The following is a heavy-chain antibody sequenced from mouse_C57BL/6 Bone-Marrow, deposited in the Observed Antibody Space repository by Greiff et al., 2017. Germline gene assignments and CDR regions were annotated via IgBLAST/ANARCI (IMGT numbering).Heavy chain of an antibody. CDR2: IYPGGGYT. Sequence: QVQLQQSGAELVRPGTSVKMSCKASGYTFTNYWIGWANQRPGHGLEWIGDIYPGGGYTNYTENVKGKATLTADKSTSTAYMQVSSLTSEDSAIYYSARGGTGGFDYWGQGTTLTVSS. J-gene: IGHJ2*01. V-gene: IGHV1-63*01. CDR3: ARGGTGGFDY. D-gene: IGHD4-1*01. CDR1: GYTFTNYW.